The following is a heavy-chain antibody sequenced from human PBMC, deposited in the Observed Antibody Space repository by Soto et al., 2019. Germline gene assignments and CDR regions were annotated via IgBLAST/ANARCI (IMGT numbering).Heavy chain of an antibody. CDR1: GASIYNGGYF. CDR3: ARGPTTEKVAP. J-gene: IGHJ5*02. CDR2: IHNSGSP. Sequence: QVQLQESGPGLVRPSQTLSLTCSVSGASIYNGGYFWSWIRQSPGKGLEWIGHIHNSGSPYNNPSLKRRVPIPAHPSMTQSPRAPPPGTAADPAMFPCARGPTTEKVAPGGRGTRAPFSS. V-gene: IGHV4-30-4*01.